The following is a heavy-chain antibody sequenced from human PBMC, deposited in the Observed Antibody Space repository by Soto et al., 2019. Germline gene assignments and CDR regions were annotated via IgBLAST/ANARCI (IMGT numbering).Heavy chain of an antibody. D-gene: IGHD1-7*01. J-gene: IGHJ6*02. CDR2: IIPIFGTA. V-gene: IGHV1-69*13. CDR1: GGTFSSYA. Sequence: GASVKVSCKASGGTFSSYAISWVRQAPGQGLEWMGGIIPIFGTANYAQKFQGRVTITADESTSTAYMELSSLRSEDTAVYYCARGKTDNWNYVDYYYYGMGVWGQGTTVTVSS. CDR3: ARGKTDNWNYVDYYYYGMGV.